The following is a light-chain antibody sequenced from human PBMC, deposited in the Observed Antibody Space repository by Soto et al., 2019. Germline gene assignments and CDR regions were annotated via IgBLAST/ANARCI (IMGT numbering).Light chain of an antibody. Sequence: PGERATLSCRASQSVGSYLAWYQQKPGQAPRLLIYDASNRATGIPARFSGSGSGTDFTLTISSLEPEDFAVYYCQQRTNWPPITFGQGTRLEIK. CDR3: QQRTNWPPIT. J-gene: IGKJ5*01. V-gene: IGKV3-11*01. CDR1: QSVGSY. CDR2: DAS.